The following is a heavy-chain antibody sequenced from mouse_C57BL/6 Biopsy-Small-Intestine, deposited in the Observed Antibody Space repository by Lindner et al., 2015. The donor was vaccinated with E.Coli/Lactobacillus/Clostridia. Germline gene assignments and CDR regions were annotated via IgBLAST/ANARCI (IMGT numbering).Heavy chain of an antibody. D-gene: IGHD1-1*01. V-gene: IGHV1-81*01. CDR1: GGSLNKYA. J-gene: IGHJ1*01. Sequence: SVKVSCKTSGGSLNKYAISWVRQAPGHGLEWIGGFLPIHDTANPAEKFQGRVTMTADESTSTAYMELSSLTSEDTAVYYCARDDIPEGYCTSASCYTSDYYGMDVWGQGTTVTVSS. CDR2: FLPIHDTA. CDR3: ARDDIPEGYCTSASCYTSDYYGMDV.